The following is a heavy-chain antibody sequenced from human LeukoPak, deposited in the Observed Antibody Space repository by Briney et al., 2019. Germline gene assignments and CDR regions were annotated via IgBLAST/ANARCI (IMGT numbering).Heavy chain of an antibody. CDR1: GFTFSSYW. CDR3: ATPSAGTWHFDY. D-gene: IGHD1-1*01. Sequence: GGSLRLSCAASGFTFSSYWMTWVRQAPGKGLEWVANIKQDASERYYVDSVKGRFTISRDNAKNSLYLQMNSLRAEDTAVYYCATPSAGTWHFDYWGQGTLVTVSS. V-gene: IGHV3-7*01. J-gene: IGHJ4*02. CDR2: IKQDASER.